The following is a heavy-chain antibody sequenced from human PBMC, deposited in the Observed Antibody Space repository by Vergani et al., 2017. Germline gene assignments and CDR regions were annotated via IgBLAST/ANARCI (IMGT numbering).Heavy chain of an antibody. Sequence: EVQLVESGGGLVQPGGSLRLSCAASGFTFSSYAMHWVRQAPGKGLEYVSAISSNGGSTYYADSVKGRFTISRDNSKNTLYLQMSSLRAEDTAVYYCVKGSSWYYFDYWGQGTLVTVSS. CDR1: GFTFSSYA. V-gene: IGHV3-64D*06. CDR3: VKGSSWYYFDY. CDR2: ISSNGGST. J-gene: IGHJ4*02. D-gene: IGHD6-13*01.